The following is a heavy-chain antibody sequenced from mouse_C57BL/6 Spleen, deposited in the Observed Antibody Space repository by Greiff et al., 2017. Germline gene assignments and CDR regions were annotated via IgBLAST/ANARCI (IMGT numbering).Heavy chain of an antibody. J-gene: IGHJ2*01. CDR1: GYAFTNYL. V-gene: IGHV1-54*01. CDR3: ARYYDSFDD. D-gene: IGHD2-4*01. Sequence: VKLQESGAELVRPGTSVKVSCKASGYAFTNYLIEWVKQRPGQGLEWIGVINPGSGGTNYNEKFKGKATLTADKSSSPAYMQLSSLTSEYSAVYFCARYYDSFDDWGQVTTLTVSS. CDR2: INPGSGGT.